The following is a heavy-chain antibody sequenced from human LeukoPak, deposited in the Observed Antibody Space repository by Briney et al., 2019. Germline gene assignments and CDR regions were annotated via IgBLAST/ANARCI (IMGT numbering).Heavy chain of an antibody. CDR2: IYYSGST. V-gene: IGHV4-39*01. D-gene: IGHD3-10*01. Sequence: SETLSLTCTVSGGSISSSSYYWGWIRQPPGKGLEWIGSIYYSGSTYYNPSLKSRVTISVDTSKNQFSLKLSSVTAADTAVYYCARHLRRLWFGEVPGSFDHWGQGTLVTVSS. CDR3: ARHLRRLWFGEVPGSFDH. J-gene: IGHJ5*02. CDR1: GGSISSSSYY.